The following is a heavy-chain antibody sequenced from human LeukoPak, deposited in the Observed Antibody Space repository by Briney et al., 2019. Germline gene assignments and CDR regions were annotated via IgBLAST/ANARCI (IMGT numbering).Heavy chain of an antibody. CDR2: IYYSGST. D-gene: IGHD2-2*01. V-gene: IGHV4-39*07. CDR3: AREDAQEGTNAFDI. CDR1: GGSITSSSHY. Sequence: SETLSLTCSVSGGSITSSSHYWGWIRQPPGKGLEWIGSIYYSGSTYYNPSLKSRVTISVDTSKNQFSLKLSSVTAADTAVYYCAREDAQEGTNAFDIWGQGTMVTVSS. J-gene: IGHJ3*02.